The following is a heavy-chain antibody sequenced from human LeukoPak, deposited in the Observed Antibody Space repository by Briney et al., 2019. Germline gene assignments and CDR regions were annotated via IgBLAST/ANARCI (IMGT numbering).Heavy chain of an antibody. Sequence: SETLSLTCIVSGDSISGKYWSWIRRPAGKGLEWLGRIYSSGDTDYSPSLMSRVTMSLDTSKNHISLRLRSVTAADTAVYYCARLDILVPRAVEWFDPWGQGTVVTVSS. J-gene: IGHJ5*01. CDR2: IYSSGDT. CDR1: GDSISGKY. V-gene: IGHV4-4*07. CDR3: ARLDILVPRAVEWFDP. D-gene: IGHD2-2*01.